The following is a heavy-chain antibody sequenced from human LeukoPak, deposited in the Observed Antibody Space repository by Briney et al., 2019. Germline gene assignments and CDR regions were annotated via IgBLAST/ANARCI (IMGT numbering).Heavy chain of an antibody. D-gene: IGHD1-7*01. J-gene: IGHJ5*02. Sequence: GGSLRLSCAASGFIFSTYWMNRVRQATGKGLEWVASINQDGSEKYYVDSVKGRFTISRDNAKNSLFVELNTLRGEDTAVYYCAVFGTTTWFDPWGRGTLVTVSS. CDR3: AVFGTTTWFDP. V-gene: IGHV3-7*01. CDR2: INQDGSEK. CDR1: GFIFSTYW.